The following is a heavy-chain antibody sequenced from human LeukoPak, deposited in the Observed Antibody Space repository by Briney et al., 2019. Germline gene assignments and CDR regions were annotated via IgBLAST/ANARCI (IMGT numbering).Heavy chain of an antibody. Sequence: SQTLSLTCTVSGGSINSGDYYWNWIRQPPGKGLEWIGYIYYSGSTNYNPSLKSRVTISVDTSKNQFSLKLSSVTAADTAVYYCARGVETTGKVPIDYWGQGTLVTVSS. J-gene: IGHJ4*02. CDR3: ARGVETTGKVPIDY. D-gene: IGHD5-24*01. V-gene: IGHV4-30-4*01. CDR2: IYYSGST. CDR1: GGSINSGDYY.